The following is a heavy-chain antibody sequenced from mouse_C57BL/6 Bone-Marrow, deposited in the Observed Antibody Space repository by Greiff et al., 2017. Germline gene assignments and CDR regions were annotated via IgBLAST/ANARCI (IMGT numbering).Heavy chain of an antibody. CDR1: GYTFTDHT. Sequence: VQVVESDAELVKPGASVKISCKVSGYTFTDHTIHWMKQRPEQGLEWIGYIYPRDGSTKYNEKFKGKATLTADKSSSTAYMQLNSLTSEDSAVYFCARGGFYYDYPLWYFDVWGTGTTVTVSS. CDR2: IYPRDGST. V-gene: IGHV1-78*01. CDR3: ARGGFYYDYPLWYFDV. D-gene: IGHD2-4*01. J-gene: IGHJ1*03.